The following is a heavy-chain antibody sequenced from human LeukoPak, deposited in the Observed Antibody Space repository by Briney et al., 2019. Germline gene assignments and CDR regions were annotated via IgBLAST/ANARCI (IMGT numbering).Heavy chain of an antibody. CDR3: ARDPDIVVVPAAPFDY. J-gene: IGHJ4*02. Sequence: GGSLRLSCAASGFTFSSYSMNWVRQAPGKGLEWVAVISYDGSNKYYADSVKGRFTISRDNSKNTLYLQMNSLRAEDTAVYYCARDPDIVVVPAAPFDYWGQGTLVTVSS. CDR1: GFTFSSYS. D-gene: IGHD2-2*01. CDR2: ISYDGSNK. V-gene: IGHV3-30*03.